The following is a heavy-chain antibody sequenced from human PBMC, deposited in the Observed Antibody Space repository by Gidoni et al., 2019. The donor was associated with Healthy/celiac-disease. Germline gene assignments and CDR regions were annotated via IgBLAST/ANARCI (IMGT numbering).Heavy chain of an antibody. J-gene: IGHJ6*02. CDR3: ASGSSTSRYRSYYYGMDV. D-gene: IGHD2-2*02. CDR2: INHSGST. Sequence: QVQLQQWGAGLLKPSETLSLTCAVYGGSFSGYYWSWIRQPPGKGLEWIGEINHSGSTNYNPSLKSRVTISVDTSKNQFSLKLSSVTAADTAVYYCASGSSTSRYRSYYYGMDVWGQGTTVTVSS. V-gene: IGHV4-34*01. CDR1: GGSFSGYY.